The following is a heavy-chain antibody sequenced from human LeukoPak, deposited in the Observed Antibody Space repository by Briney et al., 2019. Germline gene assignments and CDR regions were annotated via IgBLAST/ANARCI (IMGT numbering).Heavy chain of an antibody. V-gene: IGHV3-30-3*01. CDR1: GFTFSSYA. CDR2: ISYDGSNK. J-gene: IGHJ4*02. CDR3: ARDNRGIAAGQLDY. D-gene: IGHD6-13*01. Sequence: TGRSLGLSCAASGFTFSSYAMHWVRQAPGKGLEWVAVISYDGSNKYYADSVKGRFTISRDNSKNTLYLQMNSLRAEDTAVYYCARDNRGIAAGQLDYWGQGTLVTVSS.